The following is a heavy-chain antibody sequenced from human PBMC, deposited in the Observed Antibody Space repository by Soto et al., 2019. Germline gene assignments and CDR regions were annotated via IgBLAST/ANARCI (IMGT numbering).Heavy chain of an antibody. Sequence: GASVKVSCKASGGGNLRDYRTTWVRRAPGQGLEWMGGIIPKLGSANYAQKFQGRVTITADESTSTAYMELSSLRSEDTAVYYCARVGRIAVAGHYYYGMDVWGQGTTVTVSS. CDR1: GGGNLRDYR. J-gene: IGHJ6*02. D-gene: IGHD6-19*01. CDR2: IIPKLGSA. CDR3: ARVGRIAVAGHYYYGMDV. V-gene: IGHV1-69*13.